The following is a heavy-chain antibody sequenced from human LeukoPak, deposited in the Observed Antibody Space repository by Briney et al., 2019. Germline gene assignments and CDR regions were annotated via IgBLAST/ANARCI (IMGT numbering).Heavy chain of an antibody. D-gene: IGHD6-13*01. CDR3: ARGVVAAAGRTFDF. J-gene: IGHJ4*02. V-gene: IGHV4-38-2*02. CDR2: IYHSGST. CDR1: GYSISSGYY. Sequence: SETLSLTCTVSGYSISSGYYWGWIRQPPGKGLEWIGSIYHSGSTYYNPSLKSRVTISLDTSKNQFSLKLNSVTAADTAIYYCARGVVAAAGRTFDFWGQGTLVTVSS.